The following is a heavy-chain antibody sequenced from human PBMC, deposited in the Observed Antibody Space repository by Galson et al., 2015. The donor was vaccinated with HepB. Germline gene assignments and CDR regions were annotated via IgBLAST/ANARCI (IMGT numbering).Heavy chain of an antibody. CDR1: GYTFTSYA. CDR3: AGDSVAERSYYYYYMDV. CDR2: INTNTGNP. D-gene: IGHD2-21*01. J-gene: IGHJ6*03. Sequence: SVKVSCKASGYTFTSYAMNWVRQAPGQGLEWMGWINTNTGNPTYAQGFTGRFVFSLDTSVSTAYLQISSLKAEDTAVYYCAGDSVAERSYYYYYMDVWGKGTTVTVSS. V-gene: IGHV7-4-1*02.